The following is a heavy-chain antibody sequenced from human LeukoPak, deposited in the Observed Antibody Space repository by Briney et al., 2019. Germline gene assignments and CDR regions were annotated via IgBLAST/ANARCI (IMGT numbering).Heavy chain of an antibody. CDR1: GGSISSYY. V-gene: IGHV4-59*12. CDR3: AREGDYGVLDY. CDR2: IYHSGST. Sequence: PSETLSLTCTVSGGSISSYYWSWIRQPPGKGLEWIGYIYHSGSTYYNPSLKSRVTISVDRSKNQFSLKLSSVTAADTAVYYCAREGDYGVLDYWGQGTLVTVSS. J-gene: IGHJ4*02. D-gene: IGHD4-17*01.